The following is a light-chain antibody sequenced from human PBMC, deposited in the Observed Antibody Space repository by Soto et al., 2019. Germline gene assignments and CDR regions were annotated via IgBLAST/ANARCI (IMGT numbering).Light chain of an antibody. CDR1: SSDVGSYNL. CDR2: EGS. J-gene: IGLJ2*01. Sequence: QSALTQPASVSGSPGQSITISCTGTSSDVGSYNLVSWYHQHPGKAPKLIIYEGSKRPSGVSNRFSGSKSGNTASLTISGLQAEDEADYYCCSYAGSSTYVVFGGGTKLTVL. V-gene: IGLV2-23*01. CDR3: CSYAGSSTYVV.